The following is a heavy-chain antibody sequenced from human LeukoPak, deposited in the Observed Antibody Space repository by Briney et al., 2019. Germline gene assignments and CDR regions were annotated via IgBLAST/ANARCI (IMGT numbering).Heavy chain of an antibody. CDR3: ARDRAANQDWVEFDP. V-gene: IGHV3-66*03. J-gene: IGHJ5*02. CDR1: GFRVSDYY. Sequence: GGSLRLSCAVSGFRVSDYYMSWVRQAPGKGLEWVGLIRDSGEAFYADFARGRFAISRDESENTLYLQMISLRVEDPAVYFCARDRAANQDWVEFDPWGQGTPVIVSS. D-gene: IGHD3/OR15-3a*01. CDR2: IRDSGEA.